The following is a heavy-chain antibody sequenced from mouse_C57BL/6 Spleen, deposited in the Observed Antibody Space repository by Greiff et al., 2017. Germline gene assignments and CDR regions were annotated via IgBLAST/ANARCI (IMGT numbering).Heavy chain of an antibody. CDR2: ISYDGSN. CDR1: GYSIPSGYY. V-gene: IGHV3-6*01. J-gene: IGHJ2*01. D-gene: IGHD1-1*02. Sequence: EVQLQQSGPGLVKPSQSLSLTCSVTGYSIPSGYYWNWIRQFPGNKLEWMGYISYDGSNNYNPSLKNRISITRDTSKNQFFLKLNSVTTEDTATYYCAREGGIDYWGQGTTLTVSS. CDR3: AREGGIDY.